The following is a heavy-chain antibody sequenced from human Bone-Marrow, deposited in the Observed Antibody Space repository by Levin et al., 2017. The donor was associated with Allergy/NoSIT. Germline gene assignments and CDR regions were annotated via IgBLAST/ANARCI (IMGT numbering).Heavy chain of an antibody. CDR2: IFPVLGTA. D-gene: IGHD6-13*01. J-gene: IGHJ4*02. V-gene: IGHV1-69*13. Sequence: SVKVSCKANGGTFSSFGISWVRQAPGQGLEWMGGIFPVLGTATYAQKFQGRLTITADESTSTGYMELSSLRCEDTALYYCARAASYSARWYSSGLDYWGQGTLVAVSS. CDR3: ARAASYSARWYSSGLDY. CDR1: GGTFSSFG.